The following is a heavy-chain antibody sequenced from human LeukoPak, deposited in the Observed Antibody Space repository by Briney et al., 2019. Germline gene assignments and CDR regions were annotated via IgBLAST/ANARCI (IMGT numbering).Heavy chain of an antibody. V-gene: IGHV3-7*01. D-gene: IGHD5-12*01. CDR2: INQDGSEE. J-gene: IGHJ4*02. CDR1: GFTFSNYW. CDR3: VRDGGVSGYDLLLY. Sequence: GGSLRLSCAASGFTFSNYWMTWVRQAPGKGLEWVAHINQDGSEEHYMDSAKARFTISRDNAKNSLSLQMNSLRAEDTAVYYCVRDGGVSGYDLLLYWGQGTLVTVSS.